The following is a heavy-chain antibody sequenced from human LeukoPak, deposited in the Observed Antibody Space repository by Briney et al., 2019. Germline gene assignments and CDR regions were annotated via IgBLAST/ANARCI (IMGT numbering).Heavy chain of an antibody. J-gene: IGHJ4*02. V-gene: IGHV4-4*02. Sequence: SGTLALTCGVSGGSISNTNWWSWVRQPPGQGLEWIGEISLTGLTHYNPSLESRVTVSLDKSKNQLSLNLTSVTAADTAVYYCSRENGAVSPFGYRGGENLVTVLS. CDR2: ISLTGLT. CDR3: SRENGAVSPFGY. D-gene: IGHD2-8*01. CDR1: GGSISNTNW.